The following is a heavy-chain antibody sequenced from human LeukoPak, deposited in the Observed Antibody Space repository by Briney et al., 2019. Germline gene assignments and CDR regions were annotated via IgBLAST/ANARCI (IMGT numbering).Heavy chain of an antibody. CDR3: AKYPRGDSSGYAEYLQH. CDR2: ITDSGGST. CDR1: GLTFSIYA. D-gene: IGHD6-19*01. V-gene: IGHV3-23*01. Sequence: GGSLRLSCAASGLTFSIYAMSWVRQAPGKGLEWVSTITDSGGSTHYADSVKGRFTISRDNSKNTLYLQMNSLRAEDTAVYYCAKYPRGDSSGYAEYLQHWGQGALATVSS. J-gene: IGHJ1*01.